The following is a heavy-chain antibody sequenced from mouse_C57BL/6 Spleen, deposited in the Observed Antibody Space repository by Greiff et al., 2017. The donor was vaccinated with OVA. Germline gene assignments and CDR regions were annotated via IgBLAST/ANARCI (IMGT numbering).Heavy chain of an antibody. CDR2: ISYDGSN. CDR1: GYSITSGYY. Sequence: DVKLQESGPGLVKPSQSLSLTCSVTGYSITSGYYWNWIRQFPGNKLEWMGYISYDGSNNYNPSLKNRISITRDTSKNQFFLKLNSVTTEDTATYYCARDGDGYYEDYFDYWGQGTTLTVSS. V-gene: IGHV3-6*01. D-gene: IGHD2-3*01. J-gene: IGHJ2*01. CDR3: ARDGDGYYEDYFDY.